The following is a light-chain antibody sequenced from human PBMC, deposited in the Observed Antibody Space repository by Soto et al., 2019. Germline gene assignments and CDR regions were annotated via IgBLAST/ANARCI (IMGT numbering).Light chain of an antibody. J-gene: IGKJ4*01. V-gene: IGKV1-33*01. CDR1: QGISRE. Sequence: DIQMTQSPSSLSASVGDRITISCQASQGISRELNWYQQKPGKGPELLIYGASNLHTGVPSRFSGSASTSGPGTHFSLNITALQPEDVATYYCQQYRSLPLTFGGGTKVEI. CDR3: QQYRSLPLT. CDR2: GAS.